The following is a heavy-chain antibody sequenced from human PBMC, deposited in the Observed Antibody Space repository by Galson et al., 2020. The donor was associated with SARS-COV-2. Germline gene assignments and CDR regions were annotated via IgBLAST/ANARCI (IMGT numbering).Heavy chain of an antibody. V-gene: IGHV3-30*09. CDR2: ISDAGKKR. D-gene: IGHD3-10*01. J-gene: IGHJ5*02. CDR1: GIPFSSHA. CDR3: ATERYDNSRGLDS. Sequence: GGSLRLSCAGSGIPFSSHAMPWVSPAPGTGPEWVTVISDAGKKRYYAESVRGRFAITRDNSENTLYLQMNSLRPDDTGIYYCATERYDNSRGLDSWGQGTLVTVAS.